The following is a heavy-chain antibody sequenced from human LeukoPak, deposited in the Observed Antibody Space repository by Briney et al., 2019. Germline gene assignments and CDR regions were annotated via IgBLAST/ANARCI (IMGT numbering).Heavy chain of an antibody. V-gene: IGHV4-4*07. J-gene: IGHJ3*02. CDR1: GGSITNYY. CDR3: ARGNYDSTGYYYMGDTLDI. Sequence: SETLSLXCTVSGGSITNYYWNWIRQPAGKGLEWIGHIYISGSTNYNPSLKSRVTMSVDTSKNQFSLKVNSVTAADTAVYYCARGNYDSTGYYYMGDTLDIWGQGTMVTVSS. CDR2: IYISGST. D-gene: IGHD3-22*01.